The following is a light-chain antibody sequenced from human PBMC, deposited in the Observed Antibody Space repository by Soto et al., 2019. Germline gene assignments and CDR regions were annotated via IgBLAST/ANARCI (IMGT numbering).Light chain of an antibody. J-gene: IGKJ4*01. CDR3: QQCSHWPLT. V-gene: IGKV3-11*01. Sequence: EIVLTQSPATLSLSPGERATLSCRASQSVSSCLAWYQQKPGQAPRLLIYDASNRATGIPARFSGSGSGTDFTLTVSNLESEDFAVYYCQQCSHWPLTFGGGTKVEIK. CDR1: QSVSSC. CDR2: DAS.